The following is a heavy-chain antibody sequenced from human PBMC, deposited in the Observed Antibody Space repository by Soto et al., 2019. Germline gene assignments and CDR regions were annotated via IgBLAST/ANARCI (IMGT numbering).Heavy chain of an antibody. CDR1: GGSISSSNW. CDR3: ARERTGFGELISSGGMDV. J-gene: IGHJ6*02. V-gene: IGHV4-4*02. CDR2: IYHSGST. Sequence: SSETLSLTCAVSGGSISSSNWWSWVRQPPGKGLEWIGEIYHSGSTNYNPSLKSRVTISVDKSKNQFSLKLSSVTAADTAVYYCARERTGFGELISSGGMDVWGQGTTVTVSS. D-gene: IGHD3-10*01.